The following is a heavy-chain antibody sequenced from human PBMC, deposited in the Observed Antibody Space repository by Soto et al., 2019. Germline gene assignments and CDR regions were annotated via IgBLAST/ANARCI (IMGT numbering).Heavy chain of an antibody. CDR3: ARNAVHCSGGSCYSHYFDY. D-gene: IGHD2-15*01. Sequence: QVQLVQSGAEVKKPGSSVKVSCKASGGTFSSYAISWVRQAPGQGLEWMGGIIPIFGTANYEQKFQGRVTITADKSTSTAYMELSSLRSEDTAVYYCARNAVHCSGGSCYSHYFDYWGQGTLVTVSS. CDR1: GGTFSSYA. J-gene: IGHJ4*02. V-gene: IGHV1-69*06. CDR2: IIPIFGTA.